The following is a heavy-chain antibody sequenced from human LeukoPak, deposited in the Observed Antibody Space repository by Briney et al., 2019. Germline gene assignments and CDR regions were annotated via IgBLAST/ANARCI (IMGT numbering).Heavy chain of an antibody. V-gene: IGHV3-15*01. J-gene: IGHJ4*02. CDR2: IKSKTDGGTT. CDR1: GFTFSSYE. CDR3: TTDLIVGAPGVFDY. Sequence: GGSLRLSCAASGFTFSSYEMNWVRQAPGKGLEWVGRIKSKTDGGTTDYAAPVKGRFTISRDDSKNTLYVQMNSLKIEDTAVYYCTTDLIVGAPGVFDYWGQGTLVTVSS. D-gene: IGHD1-26*01.